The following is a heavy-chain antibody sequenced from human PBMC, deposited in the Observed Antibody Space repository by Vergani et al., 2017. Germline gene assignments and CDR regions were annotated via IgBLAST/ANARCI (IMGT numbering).Heavy chain of an antibody. Sequence: QVQLQESGPGLVKPSETLALTCTVSGGSISSYYWSWIRQPPGKGLEWIGYIYYSGSTNYNPSLKRRVTISVDTSKNQFSLKLSSVTAADTAVYYCARKGSSSWYGDWFDPWGQGTLVTVSS. CDR2: IYYSGST. V-gene: IGHV4-59*01. J-gene: IGHJ5*02. CDR1: GGSISSYY. CDR3: ARKGSSSWYGDWFDP. D-gene: IGHD6-13*01.